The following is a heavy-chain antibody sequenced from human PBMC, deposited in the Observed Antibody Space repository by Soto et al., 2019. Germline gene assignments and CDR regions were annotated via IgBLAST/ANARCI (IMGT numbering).Heavy chain of an antibody. V-gene: IGHV4-34*01. J-gene: IGHJ4*02. Sequence: SETLSLTCAVYGGSFSGYYWSWIRQPPGKGLEWIGEINHSGSTNYNPSLKSRVTISVDTSKNQFSLKLSSVTAADTAVYYCARDLREIAAAGIGIDYWGQGTLVTVSS. CDR3: ARDLREIAAAGIGIDY. CDR1: GGSFSGYY. D-gene: IGHD6-13*01. CDR2: INHSGST.